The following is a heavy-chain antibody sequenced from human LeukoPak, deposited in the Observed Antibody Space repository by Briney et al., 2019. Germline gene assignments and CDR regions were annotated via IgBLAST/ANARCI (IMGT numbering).Heavy chain of an antibody. CDR1: GFTFSDYY. V-gene: IGHV3-11*01. Sequence: GGSLRLSCAASGFTFSDYYMSWIRQAPGKGLEWVSYISSSGSTIYYADSVKGRFTISRDNSKNTLYLQMNSLRAEDTAVYYCAKDRGSGSLNWFDPWGQGTLVTVSS. CDR3: AKDRGSGSLNWFDP. CDR2: ISSSGSTI. D-gene: IGHD1-26*01. J-gene: IGHJ5*02.